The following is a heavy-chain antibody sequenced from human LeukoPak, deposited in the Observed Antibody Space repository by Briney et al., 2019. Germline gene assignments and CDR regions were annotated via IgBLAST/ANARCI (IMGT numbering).Heavy chain of an antibody. D-gene: IGHD6-19*01. CDR2: INTDGSST. CDR3: AKGVKVAVHYYYYGMDV. J-gene: IGHJ6*02. CDR1: GFTFSSYW. V-gene: IGHV3-74*01. Sequence: GGSLRLSCAASGFTFSSYWMHWVRQAPGKGLVSVSRINTDGSSTSYADSVKGRFTISRDNSKNTLYLQMNSLRAEDTAVYYCAKGVKVAVHYYYYGMDVWGQGTTVTVSS.